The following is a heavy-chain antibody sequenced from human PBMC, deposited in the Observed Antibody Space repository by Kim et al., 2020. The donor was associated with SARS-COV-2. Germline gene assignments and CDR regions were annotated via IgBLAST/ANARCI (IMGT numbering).Heavy chain of an antibody. CDR2: IYSDGST. CDR3: ARALYYFDY. Sequence: GGSLRLSCAVSGFTVSSNYMSWVRQAPGKGLEWVSVIYSDGSTYYADSVKGRFTISRDNSKNMLYLQMNSLRAEDTAVYYCARALYYFDYWGQGTLVTVSS. J-gene: IGHJ4*02. V-gene: IGHV3-53*01. CDR1: GFTVSSNY.